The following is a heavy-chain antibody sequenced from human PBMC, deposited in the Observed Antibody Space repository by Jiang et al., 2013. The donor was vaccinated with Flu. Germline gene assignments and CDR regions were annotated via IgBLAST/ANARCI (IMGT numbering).Heavy chain of an antibody. D-gene: IGHD5-18*01. CDR3: ARDVDTTMVTRDYYYYGMDV. CDR1: GYSFNSYG. Sequence: KPGASVKVSCKASGYSFNSYGLHWVRQAPGQGFEWMGWINTNTGNPTYAQGFTGRFVFSLDTSVSTAFLQISSLKAEDTAVYYCARDVDTTMVTRDYYYYGMDVWGQGTLGHRLL. CDR2: INTNTGNP. J-gene: IGHJ6*02. V-gene: IGHV7-4-1*02.